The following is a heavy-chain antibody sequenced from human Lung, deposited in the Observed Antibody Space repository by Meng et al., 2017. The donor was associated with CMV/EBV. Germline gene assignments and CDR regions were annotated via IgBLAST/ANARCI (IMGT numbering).Heavy chain of an antibody. CDR1: GGTFTSYA. J-gene: IGHJ3*02. CDR2: IIPILGTV. D-gene: IGHD2-15*01. CDR3: ARGTAIVQYISSGLDI. Sequence: SVKVSCKASGGTFTSYAVGWVRQAPGQGLEWRGGIIPILGTVNYAQNFQDRVTITADESTVTAYMELSSLRSEDTAVYYCARGTAIVQYISSGLDIWGQGTMVTVSS. V-gene: IGHV1-69*13.